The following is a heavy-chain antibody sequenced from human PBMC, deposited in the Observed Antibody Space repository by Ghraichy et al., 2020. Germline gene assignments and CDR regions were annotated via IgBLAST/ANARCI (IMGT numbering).Heavy chain of an antibody. CDR3: ASRVGWPSEYFHH. D-gene: IGHD2-15*01. J-gene: IGHJ1*01. V-gene: IGHV4-39*01. CDR1: GGSLSSSYN. Sequence: SETLSLTCTVSGGSLSSSYNRGYLRQPPGKGLEWIGSISYSGTTYHNPSLKSRVTISIDTSRNQYSLKLSSVTASDTAVYYCASRVGWPSEYFHHWGQGTLVSVSS. CDR2: ISYSGTT.